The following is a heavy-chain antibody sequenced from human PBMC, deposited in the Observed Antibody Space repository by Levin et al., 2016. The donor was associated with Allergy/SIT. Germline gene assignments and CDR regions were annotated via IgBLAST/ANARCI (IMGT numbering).Heavy chain of an antibody. CDR2: INHSGST. Sequence: SETLSLTCAVYGGSFSGYYWSWIRQPPGKGLEWIGEINHSGSTNYNPSLKSRVTISVDTSKNQFSLKLSSVTAADTAVYYCARRVGRLDRRWFDPWGQGTLVTVSS. D-gene: IGHD3-10*01. CDR1: GGSFSGYY. CDR3: ARRVGRLDRRWFDP. J-gene: IGHJ5*02. V-gene: IGHV4-34*01.